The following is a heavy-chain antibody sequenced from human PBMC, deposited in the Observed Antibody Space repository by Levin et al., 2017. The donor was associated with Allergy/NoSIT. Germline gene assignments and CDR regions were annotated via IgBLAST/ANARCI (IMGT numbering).Heavy chain of an antibody. Sequence: GGSLRLSCAASGFTFSSYGMHWVRQAPGKGLEWVAVIWYDGSNKYYADSVKGRFTISRDNSKNTLYLQMNSLRAEDTAVYYCARDKIHCSGGSCYPYFDYWGQGTLVTVSS. V-gene: IGHV3-33*01. CDR1: GFTFSSYG. CDR3: ARDKIHCSGGSCYPYFDY. CDR2: IWYDGSNK. J-gene: IGHJ4*02. D-gene: IGHD2-15*01.